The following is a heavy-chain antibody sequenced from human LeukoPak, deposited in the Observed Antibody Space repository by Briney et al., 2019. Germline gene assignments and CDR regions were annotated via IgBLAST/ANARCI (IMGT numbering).Heavy chain of an antibody. CDR1: GYTFTSYG. Sequence: ASVKVSSTASGYTFTSYGISWVRQAPGQGLEWMGWISAYNGNTNYAQKLQGRVTMTTDTSTSTAYMELRSLRSDDTAVYYCARGGLYYDVGRGWFDPWGQGTLVTVSS. CDR2: ISAYNGNT. J-gene: IGHJ5*02. CDR3: ARGGLYYDVGRGWFDP. V-gene: IGHV1-18*01. D-gene: IGHD3-3*01.